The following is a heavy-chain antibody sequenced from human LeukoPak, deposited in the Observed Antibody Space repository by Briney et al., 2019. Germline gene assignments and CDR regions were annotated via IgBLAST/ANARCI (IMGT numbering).Heavy chain of an antibody. D-gene: IGHD6-13*01. Sequence: GESLKISCKGSGYSFTSYWIGWVRQMPGKGLEWMGIIYPGDSDTRYSPSFQGQVTISADKSICTAYLQWSSLKASDTAMYYCARLVTAGHLYYGMDVWGQGTTVTVSS. CDR2: IYPGDSDT. V-gene: IGHV5-51*01. J-gene: IGHJ6*02. CDR1: GYSFTSYW. CDR3: ARLVTAGHLYYGMDV.